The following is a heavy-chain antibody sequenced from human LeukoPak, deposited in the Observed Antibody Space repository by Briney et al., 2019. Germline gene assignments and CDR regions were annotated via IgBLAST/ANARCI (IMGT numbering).Heavy chain of an antibody. CDR1: GYTFTSYD. V-gene: IGHV1-8*01. Sequence: ASVKVSCKASGYTFTSYDINWVRQATGQGLEWRGWMNPNSGNTGYAQKFQGRVTMTRKTSISTAYMELSSLRSEDTAVYYCASRGVIITPYYYGMDVWGQGTTVTVSS. CDR3: ASRGVIITPYYYGMDV. CDR2: MNPNSGNT. D-gene: IGHD3-10*01. J-gene: IGHJ6*02.